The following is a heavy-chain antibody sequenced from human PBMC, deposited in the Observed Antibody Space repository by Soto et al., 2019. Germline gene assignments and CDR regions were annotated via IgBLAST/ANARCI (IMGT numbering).Heavy chain of an antibody. CDR2: ISSSSSYT. D-gene: IGHD2-2*01. CDR1: GFTVSDYY. J-gene: IGHJ3*02. CDR3: AREGGSSTSCYARTFDAFDI. Sequence: QVQLVESGGGLVKPGVSLRLSCAASGFTVSDYYMSWIRQAPAKGLQWVSDISSSSSYTHDADSVKGRITISRDTAKNSVCLQMNRLRAEDTAVYYCAREGGSSTSCYARTFDAFDIWSQGTMVTVSS. V-gene: IGHV3-11*06.